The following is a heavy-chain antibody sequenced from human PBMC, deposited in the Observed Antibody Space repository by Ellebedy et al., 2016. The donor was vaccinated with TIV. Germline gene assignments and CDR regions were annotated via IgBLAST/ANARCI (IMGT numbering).Heavy chain of an antibody. CDR3: ARLQRGYSYGPFDF. Sequence: GESLKISXQASGFSFTDYWIGWVRQMPGKGLEWVGIIHPGDSETRYTPSFQGQVTISADKSINTAYLQWDNLKAADTAMYYCARLQRGYSYGPFDFWGQGTLVTVSS. D-gene: IGHD5-18*01. CDR2: IHPGDSET. J-gene: IGHJ4*02. V-gene: IGHV5-51*01. CDR1: GFSFTDYW.